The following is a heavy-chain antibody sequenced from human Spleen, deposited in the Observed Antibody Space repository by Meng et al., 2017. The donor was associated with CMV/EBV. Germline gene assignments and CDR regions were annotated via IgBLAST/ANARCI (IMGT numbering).Heavy chain of an antibody. CDR3: ARGGEAATGTFDY. CDR2: ISYDGSTE. V-gene: IGHV3-30*04. CDR1: GFTFNSYA. J-gene: IGHJ4*02. Sequence: GESLKISCAASGFTFNSYAIHWVRQAPGKGLEWVAVISYDGSTEYYGHSVKGRFTISRDNSKNTLFLQMNSLRSEDTAVYYCARGGEAATGTFDYWGQGTLVTVSS. D-gene: IGHD6-13*01.